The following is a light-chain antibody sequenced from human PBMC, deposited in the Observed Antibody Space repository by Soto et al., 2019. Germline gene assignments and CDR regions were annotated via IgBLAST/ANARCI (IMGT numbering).Light chain of an antibody. V-gene: IGLV2-14*01. CDR2: DVT. CDR1: SSDIGDYDY. J-gene: IGLJ2*01. Sequence: QSALTQPASVSGSPGQSITISCTGTSSDIGDYDYVSWYQHLPGKAPKLLIFDVTHRPSGVSDRFSGSKSGNTASLTISGVRPEDEADYYCSYTDIALDVVFGGGTKLTVL. CDR3: SYTDIALDVV.